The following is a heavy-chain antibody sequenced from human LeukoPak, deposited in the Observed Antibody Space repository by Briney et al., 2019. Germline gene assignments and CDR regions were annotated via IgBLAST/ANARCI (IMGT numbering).Heavy chain of an antibody. CDR3: ARAKTHYGDPPPYFDY. V-gene: IGHV1-69*04. J-gene: IGHJ4*02. D-gene: IGHD4-17*01. CDR2: IIPILGIA. CDR1: GGTFSSYA. Sequence: ASVKVSCKASGGTFSSYAISWVRQAPGQGLEWMGRIIPILGIANYAQKFQGRVTITADKSTSTAYMELSSLRSEDTAVYYCARAKTHYGDPPPYFDYWGQGTLVTVSS.